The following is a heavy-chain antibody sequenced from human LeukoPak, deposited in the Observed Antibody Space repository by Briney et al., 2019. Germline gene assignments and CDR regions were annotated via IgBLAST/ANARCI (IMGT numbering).Heavy chain of an antibody. CDR1: GDSISNDY. V-gene: IGHV4-4*07. J-gene: IGHJ4*02. D-gene: IGHD6-13*01. Sequence: SETLSLTCTVSGDSISNDYLTWIRQPAGEGLEWIGRFYTSENTNYNPSLKSRVTMSVDTSKNQFSLNLTSVTAADTAVYYCARSAVGTADFDYWGQGTLVTVSS. CDR3: ARSAVGTADFDY. CDR2: FYTSENT.